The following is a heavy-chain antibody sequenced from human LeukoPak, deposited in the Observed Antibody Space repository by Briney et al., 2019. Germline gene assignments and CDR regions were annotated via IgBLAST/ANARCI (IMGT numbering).Heavy chain of an antibody. CDR2: IYSGGST. Sequence: GGSLRLSCAASGFTVSSNYMSWVRQAPGKGLEWVSVIYSGGSTYYADSVKGRFTISRDNSKNTLYLQMDSLRAEDTAVYYCARDGYSSSSSPVNWGQGTLVTVSS. D-gene: IGHD6-6*01. J-gene: IGHJ4*02. CDR3: ARDGYSSSSSPVN. V-gene: IGHV3-66*02. CDR1: GFTVSSNY.